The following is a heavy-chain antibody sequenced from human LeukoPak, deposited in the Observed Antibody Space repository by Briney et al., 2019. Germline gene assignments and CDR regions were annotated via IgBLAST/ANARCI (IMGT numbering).Heavy chain of an antibody. CDR3: ARDMTRPYFFDH. J-gene: IGHJ4*02. D-gene: IGHD2-2*01. CDR1: GGSISSYY. V-gene: IGHV4-59*01. Sequence: PSETLSLTCTVPGGSISSYYWSWIRQPPGKGLEWIGYIHDSGITNYNLSLKRRVTMSVDTSKNQFSLKLRSVTPADTAVYYCARDMTRPYFFDHWGQGTLVTVSS. CDR2: IHDSGIT.